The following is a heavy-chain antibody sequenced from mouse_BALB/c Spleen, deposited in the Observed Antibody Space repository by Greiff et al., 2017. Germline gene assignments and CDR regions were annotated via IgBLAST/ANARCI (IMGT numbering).Heavy chain of an antibody. CDR2: ISDGGSYT. Sequence: EVQGVESGGGLVKPGGSLKLSCAASGFTFSDYYMYWVRQTPEKRLEWVATISDGGSYTYYPDSVKGRFTISRDNAKNNLYLQMSSLKSEDTAMYYCARGGNYEYYFDYWGQGTTLTVSS. J-gene: IGHJ2*01. CDR3: ARGGNYEYYFDY. CDR1: GFTFSDYY. V-gene: IGHV5-4*02. D-gene: IGHD2-1*01.